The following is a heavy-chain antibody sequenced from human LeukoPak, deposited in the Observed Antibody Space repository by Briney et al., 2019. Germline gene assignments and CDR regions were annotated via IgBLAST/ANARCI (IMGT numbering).Heavy chain of an antibody. CDR2: VVNKGGVT. J-gene: IGHJ6*02. CDR3: AGVSPEGGVATTHYYYYRMDV. CDR1: GFTFSSYA. V-gene: IGHV3-64*04. D-gene: IGHD5-12*01. Sequence: GGSLRHSCSASGFTFSSYAMHWVRQAPGKGLQYVSAVVNKGGVTFSAGSVMCRFTTPRDNSNITLYLQKTSLRAEDTAVYYCAGVSPEGGVATTHYYYYRMDVWGQGTTVTVSS.